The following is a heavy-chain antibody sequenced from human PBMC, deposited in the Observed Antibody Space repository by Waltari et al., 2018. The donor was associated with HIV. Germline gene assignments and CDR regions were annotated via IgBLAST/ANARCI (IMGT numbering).Heavy chain of an antibody. J-gene: IGHJ4*02. CDR1: GFIFRVFA. CDR2: ISRDGSSK. D-gene: IGHD2-15*01. Sequence: VQLVESGGGLVQPGGSLRLSCAASGFIFRVFAIHWVRQAPGKGLEWVAVISRDGSSKYYADSVQGRFTISRDNSKNSLHLHMNSLRPKDTAVYYCAREGIVAAPFDFWGLGTLVTVSS. V-gene: IGHV3-30*01. CDR3: AREGIVAAPFDF.